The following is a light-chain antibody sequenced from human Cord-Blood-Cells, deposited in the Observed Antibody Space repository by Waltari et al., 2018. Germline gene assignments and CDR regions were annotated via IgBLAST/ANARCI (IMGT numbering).Light chain of an antibody. CDR1: SSDVGGYNY. V-gene: IGLV2-11*01. CDR2: DVS. Sequence: QSALTQPRSVSGSPGQSVTISCTGTSSDVGGYNYVSWYQQHPGKAPKLMIYDVSKRPSGVPVRFSGSKSVNTASLTISGLQAEDEADYYCCSYAGSYTFVVFGGGTKLTVL. J-gene: IGLJ2*01. CDR3: CSYAGSYTFVV.